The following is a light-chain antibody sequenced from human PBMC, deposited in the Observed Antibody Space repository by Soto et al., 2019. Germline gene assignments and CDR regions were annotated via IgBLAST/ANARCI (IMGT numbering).Light chain of an antibody. V-gene: IGKV1-5*01. J-gene: IGKJ5*01. Sequence: HMIQTPPRLSLSVGDKVTITIRASQTIDCWLAWYQQILGKPPNRLIHDASGLENGVATRFSGTGSETEFTLAVCSLQPEDFATYYYLLYNHHLTFGQGTRLEI. CDR2: DAS. CDR1: QTIDCW. CDR3: LLYNHHLT.